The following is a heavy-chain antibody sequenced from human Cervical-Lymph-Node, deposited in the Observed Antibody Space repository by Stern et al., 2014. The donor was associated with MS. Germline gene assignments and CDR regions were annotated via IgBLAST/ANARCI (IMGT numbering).Heavy chain of an antibody. D-gene: IGHD2-15*01. CDR3: ARGVMVAATYAYDI. J-gene: IGHJ3*02. CDR2: ITSYDSST. V-gene: IGHV3-74*02. Sequence: EVQLVESGGGLVQPGGSLRLSCAASGFTFSTYWMHWVRQAPGKGLVGVSRITSYDSSTTYADSVKGRFSTSRDNVKNTLYLQMNSLRAEDTAVYYCARGVMVAATYAYDIWGQGTMVTISS. CDR1: GFTFSTYW.